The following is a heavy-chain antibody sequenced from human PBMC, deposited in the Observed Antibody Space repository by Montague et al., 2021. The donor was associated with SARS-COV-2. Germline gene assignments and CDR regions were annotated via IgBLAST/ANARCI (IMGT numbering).Heavy chain of an antibody. J-gene: IGHJ4*02. V-gene: IGHV3-33*01. Sequence: SLRLSCAASGFTFSSYGMHWVRQAPGKGLEWVADIWYDGSNKYYADSVKGRFTISRDNSKNTLYLQMNSLRAEDTAVYYCARDPIGLDAYFDYWGQGTLVTVSS. D-gene: IGHD3/OR15-3a*01. CDR2: IWYDGSNK. CDR1: GFTFSSYG. CDR3: ARDPIGLDAYFDY.